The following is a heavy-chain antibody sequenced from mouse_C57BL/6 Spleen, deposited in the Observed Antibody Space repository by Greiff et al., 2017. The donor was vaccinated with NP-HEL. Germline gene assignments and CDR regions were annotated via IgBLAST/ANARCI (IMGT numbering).Heavy chain of an antibody. D-gene: IGHD2-13*01. V-gene: IGHV1-69*01. J-gene: IGHJ2*01. CDR2: IDPSDSYT. CDR3: ARGGDRGYYFDY. CDR1: GYTFTSYW. Sequence: VQLQQPGAELVMPGASVKLSCKASGYTFTSYWMHWVKQRPGQGLEWIGEIDPSDSYTNYNQKFKGKSTLTVDKSSSTAYMQLSSLTSEDSAVYYCARGGDRGYYFDYWGQGTTLTVSS.